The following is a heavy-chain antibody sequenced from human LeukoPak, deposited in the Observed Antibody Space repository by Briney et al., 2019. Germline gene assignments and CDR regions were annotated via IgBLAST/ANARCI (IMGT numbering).Heavy chain of an antibody. J-gene: IGHJ4*02. CDR1: GYTFTSYY. D-gene: IGHD3-22*01. Sequence: GASVKVSCKASGYTFTSYYMHWVRQAAGQGREWMGIINPSGGSTSYAQKFQGRVTMTRDTSTSTVYMELSSLRSEDTAVYYCARDSAGLWYDSSALDYWGQGTLVTVSS. CDR2: INPSGGST. V-gene: IGHV1-46*01. CDR3: ARDSAGLWYDSSALDY.